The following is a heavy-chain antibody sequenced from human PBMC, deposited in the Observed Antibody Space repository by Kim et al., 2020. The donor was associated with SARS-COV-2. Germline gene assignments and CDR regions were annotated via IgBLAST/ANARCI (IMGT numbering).Heavy chain of an antibody. CDR1: GFTFGDYA. Sequence: GGSLRLSCAASGFTFGDYAMHWVRQAPGKGLEWVSGISWNSGSIGYADSVKGRFTISRDNAKNSLYLQMNSLRAEDTALYYCAKDLGGIVGATATFDYWGQGTLVTVSS. J-gene: IGHJ4*02. CDR2: ISWNSGSI. V-gene: IGHV3-9*01. D-gene: IGHD1-26*01. CDR3: AKDLGGIVGATATFDY.